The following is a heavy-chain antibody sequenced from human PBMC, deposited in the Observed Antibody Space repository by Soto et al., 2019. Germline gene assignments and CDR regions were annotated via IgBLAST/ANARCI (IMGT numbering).Heavy chain of an antibody. V-gene: IGHV6-1*01. CDR3: AREFPYYVISDSYLDY. CDR1: GDSVSGNSAA. Sequence: QTLSLTCAISGDSVSGNSAAWNWIRQSPSRGLEWLGRTYYRSRWYNDYAVSVKSRITVTPDTSKNQFSLHLNSVTPEDTAVYYCAREFPYYVISDSYLDYWGQGTLVTVSS. D-gene: IGHD3-16*01. J-gene: IGHJ4*02. CDR2: TYYRSRWYN.